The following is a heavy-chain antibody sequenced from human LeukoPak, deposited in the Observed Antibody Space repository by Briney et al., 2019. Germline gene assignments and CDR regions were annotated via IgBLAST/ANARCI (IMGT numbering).Heavy chain of an antibody. Sequence: SETLSLTCTVSGGSISSSIYYWGWIRQPPGKGLEWIGTIYYSGSTYYNPSLKSRVTISVDTSKNQFSLRLSSVTAADTAVYYCARHGSGSYHYFDYWGQGTLVTVSS. J-gene: IGHJ4*02. CDR2: IYYSGST. V-gene: IGHV4-39*01. D-gene: IGHD3-10*01. CDR3: ARHGSGSYHYFDY. CDR1: GGSISSSIYY.